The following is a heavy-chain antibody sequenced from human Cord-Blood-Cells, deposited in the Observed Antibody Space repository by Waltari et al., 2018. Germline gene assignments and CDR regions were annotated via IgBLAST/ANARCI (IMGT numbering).Heavy chain of an antibody. D-gene: IGHD3-22*01. Sequence: EVQLVESGGGLVKPGGSLRLSCAASGFTFSSYSMNWVRQAPGKGLEWVSAISSSSSYIYYADSGKGRFTISRDNAKNSLYLQMNSLRAEDTAVYYCARDMMDYYDSSGYDAFDIWGQGTMVTVSS. CDR1: GFTFSSYS. J-gene: IGHJ3*02. V-gene: IGHV3-21*01. CDR3: ARDMMDYYDSSGYDAFDI. CDR2: ISSSSSYI.